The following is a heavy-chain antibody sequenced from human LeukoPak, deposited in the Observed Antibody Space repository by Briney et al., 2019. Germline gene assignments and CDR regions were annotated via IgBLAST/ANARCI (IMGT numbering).Heavy chain of an antibody. Sequence: SETLSLTCTVSGGSISSSSYYWGWIRQPPGKGLEWIGSIYYSGTTYYNPSLKSRVAISVDTSKSQFSLKLNSVTAADTAVYYCTRHHHNPTYDYWGQGTLVTVSS. D-gene: IGHD1-14*01. CDR1: GGSISSSSYY. V-gene: IGHV4-39*01. CDR3: TRHHHNPTYDY. CDR2: IYYSGTT. J-gene: IGHJ4*02.